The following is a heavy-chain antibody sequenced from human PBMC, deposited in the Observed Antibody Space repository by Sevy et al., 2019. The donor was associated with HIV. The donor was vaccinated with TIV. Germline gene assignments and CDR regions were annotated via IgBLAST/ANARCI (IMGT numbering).Heavy chain of an antibody. D-gene: IGHD3-9*01. CDR2: INSDGSST. Sequence: GGSLRLSCAASGFTFSSYWMHWVRQAPGKGLVWVSRINSDGSSTSYADSVKGRFTISRDNAKNTLYLQMNSLRAEDTAVYYCARVFPYDILTGQELGAFDIWGQGTMVTVSS. J-gene: IGHJ3*02. V-gene: IGHV3-74*01. CDR1: GFTFSSYW. CDR3: ARVFPYDILTGQELGAFDI.